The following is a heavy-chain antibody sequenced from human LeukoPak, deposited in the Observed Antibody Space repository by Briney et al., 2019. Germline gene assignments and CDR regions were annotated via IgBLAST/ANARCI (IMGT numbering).Heavy chain of an antibody. CDR3: ARGRASSWHLIDY. CDR1: GFTFSSYE. Sequence: GGSLRLSCAASGFTFSSYEMNWVRQALGKGLEWVSYISSSGSAIYYADSVKGRSTTSRDNAKTSLYLQMNSLRAEDTAVYSCARGRASSWHLIDYWGQGTLVTVSS. D-gene: IGHD6-13*01. V-gene: IGHV3-48*03. J-gene: IGHJ4*02. CDR2: ISSSGSAI.